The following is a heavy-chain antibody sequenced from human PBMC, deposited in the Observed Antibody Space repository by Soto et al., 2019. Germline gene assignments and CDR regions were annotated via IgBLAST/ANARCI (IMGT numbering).Heavy chain of an antibody. Sequence: QVQLVQSGAEVKKPGASVKVSCKASGYTFTSYGISWVRQAPGQGLEWMGWISAYNGNTNYAQKLQGRVTMTTDTSTSTSYMELRSLRSDDTAVYYCARDRGLARYCSGGSCYVEDDWGQGTLVTVSS. J-gene: IGHJ4*02. V-gene: IGHV1-18*01. CDR1: GYTFTSYG. D-gene: IGHD2-15*01. CDR2: ISAYNGNT. CDR3: ARDRGLARYCSGGSCYVEDD.